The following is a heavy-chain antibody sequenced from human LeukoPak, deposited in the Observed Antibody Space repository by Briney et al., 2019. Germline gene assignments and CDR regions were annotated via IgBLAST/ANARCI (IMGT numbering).Heavy chain of an antibody. CDR2: ISYDGSNK. CDR3: AKDPGGSIGDY. J-gene: IGHJ4*02. CDR1: GFTFSSYG. D-gene: IGHD1-26*01. V-gene: IGHV3-30*18. Sequence: SGGSLRLSCAASGFTFSSYGMRWVRQAPGKGLEWVAVISYDGSNKYYADSVKGRFTISRDNSKNTLYLQMNSLRAEDTAVYYCAKDPGGSIGDYWGQGTLVTVSS.